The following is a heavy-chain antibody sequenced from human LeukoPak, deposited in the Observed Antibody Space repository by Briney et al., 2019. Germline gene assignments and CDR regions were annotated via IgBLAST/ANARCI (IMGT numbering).Heavy chain of an antibody. CDR1: GFTFSSYS. CDR2: ISSSSTI. CDR3: AKDLRSSADSKMGAADY. Sequence: GGSLRLSCAASGFTFSSYSMNWVRQAPGKGLEWVSYISSSSTIYYADSVKGRFTISRDSSKNTLYLQMNSLRAEDTAVYYCAKDLRSSADSKMGAADYWGQGTLVTVSS. V-gene: IGHV3-48*01. D-gene: IGHD1-26*01. J-gene: IGHJ4*02.